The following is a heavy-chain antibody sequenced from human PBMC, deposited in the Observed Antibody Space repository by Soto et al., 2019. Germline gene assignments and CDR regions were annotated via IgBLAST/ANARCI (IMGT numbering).Heavy chain of an antibody. J-gene: IGHJ6*02. Sequence: QVQLVQSAAEVKKPGASVKVSCKASGYTFIRYGITWVRQSPEQGLEWMGWISPYNDYTMSAQKLQGRVTMTTDTSTRIVYMELRGLKCDDTAVYYCARGGDYDNSWGKLSHYGLDVWGQGTSVTVSS. CDR1: GYTFIRYG. D-gene: IGHD3-16*01. V-gene: IGHV1-18*01. CDR2: ISPYNDYT. CDR3: ARGGDYDNSWGKLSHYGLDV.